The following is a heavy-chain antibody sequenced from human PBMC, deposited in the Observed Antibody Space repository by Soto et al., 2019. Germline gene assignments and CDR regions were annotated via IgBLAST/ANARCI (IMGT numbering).Heavy chain of an antibody. CDR1: GYTFTSYA. CDR2: INTNTGNP. Sequence: QVQLVQSGSELKKPGASVKVSCKASGYTFTSYAMNWVRQAPGQGLEWMGWINTNTGNPTYAQGFTGRFVFSLDTSVSTAYLQLCSLKAEDTAVYYCARDLPQLATRYYDGMDVWGQGTTVTVSS. CDR3: ARDLPQLATRYYDGMDV. J-gene: IGHJ6*02. V-gene: IGHV7-4-1*01. D-gene: IGHD1-26*01.